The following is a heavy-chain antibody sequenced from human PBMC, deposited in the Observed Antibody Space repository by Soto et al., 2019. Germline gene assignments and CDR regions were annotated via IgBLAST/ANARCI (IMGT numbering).Heavy chain of an antibody. Sequence: ELQLVESGGGLVQPGGSLRLSCAASGFSASINYVNWVRQAPGKGLEWVSVIYSGGTTHYADSVKGRFTISRDTSKNTLYLQMNSLRVKDTAVYYCAGDSTDGDFVDAFDVWGQGTMVTVSS. CDR2: IYSGGTT. V-gene: IGHV3-66*01. CDR1: GFSASINY. J-gene: IGHJ3*01. CDR3: AGDSTDGDFVDAFDV. D-gene: IGHD4-17*01.